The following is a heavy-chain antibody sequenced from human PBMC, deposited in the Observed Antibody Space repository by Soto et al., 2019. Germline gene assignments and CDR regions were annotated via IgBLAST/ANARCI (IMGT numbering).Heavy chain of an antibody. CDR3: ARGEEDTAMATDY. Sequence: GGSLRLSCAASGFTFSDHYMDWVRQAPGRGLEWVAVISYDGSNKYYADSVKGRFTISRDNSKNTLYLQMNSLRAEDTAVYYCARGEEDTAMATDYWGQGTLVTVSS. J-gene: IGHJ4*02. CDR2: ISYDGSNK. V-gene: IGHV3-30-3*01. D-gene: IGHD5-18*01. CDR1: GFTFSDHY.